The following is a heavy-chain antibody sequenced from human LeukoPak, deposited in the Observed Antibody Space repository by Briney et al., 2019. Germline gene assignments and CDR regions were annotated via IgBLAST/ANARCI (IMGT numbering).Heavy chain of an antibody. CDR3: ARRAGAYSHPYDY. V-gene: IGHV3-53*01. J-gene: IGHJ4*02. Sequence: GGSLRLSCAASGFTFSGSAMNWVRQAPGKGLEWVSFIYSAGSTHYSDSVKGRFTISIDDSKNTLYLQMNSLRAEDTAVYYCARRAGAYSHPYDYWGQGTLVTVSS. D-gene: IGHD4/OR15-4a*01. CDR1: GFTFSGSA. CDR2: IYSAGST.